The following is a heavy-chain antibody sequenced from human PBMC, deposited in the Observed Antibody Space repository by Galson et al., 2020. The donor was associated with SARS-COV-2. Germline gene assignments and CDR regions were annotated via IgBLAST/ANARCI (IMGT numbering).Heavy chain of an antibody. CDR3: ARTLLFWGDAFDI. CDR1: GGTISTYY. Sequence: SETLSLTCTVSGGTISTYYWSWVRQPPGKGLEWIGTITYSGITNYNHSLKSRVTVSVDASKNQFSLNLSSVTAADTAVYYCARTLLFWGDAFDIWGQGTMFTVSS. V-gene: IGHV4-59*01. CDR2: ITYSGIT. J-gene: IGHJ3*02. D-gene: IGHD7-27*01.